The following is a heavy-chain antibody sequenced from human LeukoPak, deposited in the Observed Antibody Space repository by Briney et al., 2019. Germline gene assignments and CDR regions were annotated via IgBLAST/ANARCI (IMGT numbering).Heavy chain of an antibody. CDR3: ARGSEVGDVDP. CDR2: ISAYNSNT. D-gene: IGHD1-14*01. V-gene: IGHV1-18*01. J-gene: IGHJ5*02. Sequence: SVKVSCKASGYTFTSYDINWVRQAPGQGLEWMGWISAYNSNTNYAQKLQGRVTMTTDTSTSTAYMELRSLRSDDTAVYYCARGSEVGDVDPWGQGTLVTVSS. CDR1: GYTFTSYD.